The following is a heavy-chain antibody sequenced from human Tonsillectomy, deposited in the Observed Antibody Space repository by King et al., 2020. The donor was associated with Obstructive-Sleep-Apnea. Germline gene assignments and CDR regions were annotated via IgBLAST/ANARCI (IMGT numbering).Heavy chain of an antibody. J-gene: IGHJ2*01. Sequence: QLQESGPGLVKPSETLSLTCTVSGASINNYFWSWIRQSPGKGLEWIGYVYSTGSTNYNPSLKSRVTISVDTSENQFSLNLNSVTAADTAVYFFARSGDVAYWYYALWGRGTLVTVSS. CDR1: GASINNYF. V-gene: IGHV4-59*08. CDR3: ARSGDVAYWYYAL. D-gene: IGHD7-27*01. CDR2: VYSTGST.